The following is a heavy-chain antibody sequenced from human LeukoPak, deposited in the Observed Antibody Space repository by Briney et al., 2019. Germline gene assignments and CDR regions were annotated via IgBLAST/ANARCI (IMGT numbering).Heavy chain of an antibody. Sequence: SETLSLTCVVYGGSFSGYYWSWIRQPPGKGLEWIGEINHSGSTNYNPSLKSRVTISVDTSKNQFSLKLSSVTAAVTAVYYCARETLNYYDSSGYYAFDIWGQGKMVTVSS. V-gene: IGHV4-34*01. D-gene: IGHD3-22*01. CDR2: INHSGST. J-gene: IGHJ3*02. CDR3: ARETLNYYDSSGYYAFDI. CDR1: GGSFSGYY.